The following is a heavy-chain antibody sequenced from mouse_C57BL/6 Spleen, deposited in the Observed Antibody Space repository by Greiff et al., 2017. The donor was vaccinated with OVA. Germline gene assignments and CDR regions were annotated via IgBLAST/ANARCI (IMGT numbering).Heavy chain of an antibody. J-gene: IGHJ4*01. CDR1: GYTFTSYW. Sequence: QVQLQQPGAELVKPGASVKLSCKASGYTFTSYWMHWVKQRPGRGLEWIGWIDPNSGGTTYNEKFKSKATLTVDKPSSTAYMQLSSLTSEDSAVYECTRRELDSSVYTMDYWGQGTSVTVSS. CDR3: TRRELDSSVYTMDY. V-gene: IGHV1-72*01. CDR2: IDPNSGGT. D-gene: IGHD3-2*02.